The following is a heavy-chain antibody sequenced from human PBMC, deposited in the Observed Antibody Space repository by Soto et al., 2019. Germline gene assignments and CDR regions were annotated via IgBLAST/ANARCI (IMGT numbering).Heavy chain of an antibody. CDR2: INPNSGGT. CDR3: AREYCSSTSCYGYYYGMDV. J-gene: IGHJ6*02. Sequence: ASVKVSCKASGYTFTGYYMHWVRQAPGQGLEWMGWINPNSGGTNYAQKFQGRVTMTRDTSISTAYMELSRLRSDDTAVYYCAREYCSSTSCYGYYYGMDVWGQGTTVTVSS. V-gene: IGHV1-2*02. CDR1: GYTFTGYY. D-gene: IGHD2-2*01.